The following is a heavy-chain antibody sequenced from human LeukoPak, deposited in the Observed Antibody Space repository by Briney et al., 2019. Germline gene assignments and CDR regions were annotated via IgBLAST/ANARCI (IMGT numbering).Heavy chain of an antibody. CDR1: GFSFSDYY. J-gene: IGHJ4*02. Sequence: GGSLRLSCAASGFSFSDYYMSWIRQAPGKGLEWVSFINSHSNYTNYADSAKGRFSISRDNAKSSLYLQMNSLRAEDTAVYYCATHYYDSRGYDVGYYFDCWGQGTLVTVSS. CDR2: INSHSNYT. V-gene: IGHV3-11*06. D-gene: IGHD3-22*01. CDR3: ATHYYDSRGYDVGYYFDC.